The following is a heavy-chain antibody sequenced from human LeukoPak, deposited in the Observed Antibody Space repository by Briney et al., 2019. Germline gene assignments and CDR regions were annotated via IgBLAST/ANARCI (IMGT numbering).Heavy chain of an antibody. V-gene: IGHV4-59*01. CDR1: GGSISSYY. Sequence: SETLSLTCTVSGGSISSYYRSWIRQSPGKGLEWMGYIYDSGTTAYNPSLKRRITMSVDRSTNQFSLKLTSVTAADTAVYYCARDPDGYKFFDYWGRGSPVIVSS. CDR3: ARDPDGYKFFDY. D-gene: IGHD5-24*01. CDR2: IYDSGTT. J-gene: IGHJ4*02.